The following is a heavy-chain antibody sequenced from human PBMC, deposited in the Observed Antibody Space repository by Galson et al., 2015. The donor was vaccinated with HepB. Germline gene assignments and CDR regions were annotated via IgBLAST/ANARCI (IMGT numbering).Heavy chain of an antibody. Sequence: VTLPCAGSGPRFRQCDMGWFGQTPGSGLEWIWYIYYSGTTNDNPSLKSLVTISVDTSKNQFSLKLSSVTAADTAVYYCARVRGEWLRPKYCSGGSCYLGEYYFDYWGQGTLVTVSS. V-gene: IGHV4-59*01. CDR1: GPRFRQCD. D-gene: IGHD2-15*01. CDR3: ARVRGEWLRPKYCSGGSCYLGEYYFDY. CDR2: IYYSGTT. J-gene: IGHJ4*02.